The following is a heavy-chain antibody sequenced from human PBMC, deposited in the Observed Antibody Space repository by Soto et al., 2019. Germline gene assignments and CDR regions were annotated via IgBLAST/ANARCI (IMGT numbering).Heavy chain of an antibody. J-gene: IGHJ6*02. CDR2: IIPILGIA. CDR1: VGRNSSYT. D-gene: IGHD2-2*01. Sequence: VNLSCKAAVGRNSSYTGSWGRLAPGQGLEWMGRIIPILGIANYAQKFQGRVTITADESTSTAYMELSSLRSEDTAVYYCARSRLGCSSTSCPPLDIYYYSGMDVCGQRTTVTVFS. V-gene: IGHV1-69*02. CDR3: ARSRLGCSSTSCPPLDIYYYSGMDV.